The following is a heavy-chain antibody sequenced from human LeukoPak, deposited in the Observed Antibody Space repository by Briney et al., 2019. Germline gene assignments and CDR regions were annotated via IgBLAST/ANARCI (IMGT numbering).Heavy chain of an antibody. V-gene: IGHV1-69*13. J-gene: IGHJ4*02. Sequence: SVKVSCKASGYTFTSYGISWVRQAPGQGLEWMGGIIPIFGTANYAQKFQGRVTTTADESTSTAYMELSGLRSEDTAVYYCASPRDSSGYYYPMDYWGQGTLVTVSS. CDR1: GYTFTSYG. CDR3: ASPRDSSGYYYPMDY. D-gene: IGHD3-22*01. CDR2: IIPIFGTA.